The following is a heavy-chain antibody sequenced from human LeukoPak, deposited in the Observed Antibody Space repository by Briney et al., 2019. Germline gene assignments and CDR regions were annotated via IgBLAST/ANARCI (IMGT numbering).Heavy chain of an antibody. J-gene: IGHJ3*02. V-gene: IGHV3-33*01. D-gene: IGHD3-9*01. CDR2: IWYDGSNK. Sequence: GRSLRLSCAASGFTFSSYGMHWVRQAPGKGLEWVAVIWYDGSNKYYADSVKGRFTISRDNSKNTLYLQMNSLRAEDTAVYYCARDPGYYNFDAFDIWGQGTMVTVSS. CDR1: GFTFSSYG. CDR3: ARDPGYYNFDAFDI.